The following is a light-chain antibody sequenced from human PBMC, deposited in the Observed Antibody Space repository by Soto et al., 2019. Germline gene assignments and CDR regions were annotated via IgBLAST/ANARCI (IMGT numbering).Light chain of an antibody. CDR3: QQRSNWPIT. CDR1: QSVSSY. V-gene: IGKV3-11*01. CDR2: DAS. Sequence: EIVLTQSPATLSLSPVDRDTLXCRACQSVSSYLAWYQQKPGQAPRLLIYDASNRATGIPARFSGSGSGTDFTLTISSLEPEDFAVYYCQQRSNWPITFGQGTRLEIK. J-gene: IGKJ5*01.